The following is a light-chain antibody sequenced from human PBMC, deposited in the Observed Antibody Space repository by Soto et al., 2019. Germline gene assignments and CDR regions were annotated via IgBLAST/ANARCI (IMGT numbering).Light chain of an antibody. CDR1: QSVSSSY. Sequence: EIVLTQSPGTLSLSPGERATLSCRASQSVSSSYLGWYQQKPGQAPRLLIDGASSRATSIPDRFSGSGSGTDFTLTIARLEPEDFAVYYCQLYGSSPPRTFGQGTKVEIK. V-gene: IGKV3-20*01. CDR2: GAS. CDR3: QLYGSSPPRT. J-gene: IGKJ1*01.